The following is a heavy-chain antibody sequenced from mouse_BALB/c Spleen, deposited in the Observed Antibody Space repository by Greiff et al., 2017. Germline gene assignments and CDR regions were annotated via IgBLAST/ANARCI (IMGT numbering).Heavy chain of an antibody. CDR3: ARSYSYAMDY. D-gene: IGHD1-1*01. CDR1: GFTFSSYA. V-gene: IGHV5-9-4*01. J-gene: IGHJ4*01. Sequence: EVKLVESGGGLVKPGGSLKLSCAASGFTFSSYAMSWVRQSPEKRLEWVAEISSGGSYTYYPDTVTGRFTISRDNAKNTLYLEMSSLRSEDTAMYYCARSYSYAMDYWGQGTSVTVSS. CDR2: ISSGGSYT.